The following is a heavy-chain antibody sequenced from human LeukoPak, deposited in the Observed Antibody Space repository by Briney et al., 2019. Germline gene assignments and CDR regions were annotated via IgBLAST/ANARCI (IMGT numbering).Heavy chain of an antibody. V-gene: IGHV3-30-3*01. CDR1: GFTFSSYA. CDR2: ISYDGSNK. CDR3: AKGWGTDYAFDI. Sequence: GGSLRLSCAASGFTFSSYAMHWVRQAPGKGLEWVAVISYDGSNKYYADSVKGRFTISRDNSKNTLFLQMNSLRAEDTAVYFCAKGWGTDYAFDIWGQGTMVTVSS. D-gene: IGHD3-16*01. J-gene: IGHJ3*02.